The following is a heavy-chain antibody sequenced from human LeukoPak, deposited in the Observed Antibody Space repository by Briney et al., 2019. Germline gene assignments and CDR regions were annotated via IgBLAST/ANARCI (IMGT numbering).Heavy chain of an antibody. D-gene: IGHD3-22*01. V-gene: IGHV3-53*01. CDR3: ARDQYYYDRSGYYLSYYYYGMDV. CDR2: IYSGGST. CDR1: GFTVSSNY. Sequence: GGSLRLSCAASGFTVSSNYMSWVRQAPGKGLEWVSVIYSGGSTYYADSVKGRFTISRDNSKNTLYLQMNSLRAEDTAVYYCARDQYYYDRSGYYLSYYYYGMDVWGQGTTVTVSS. J-gene: IGHJ6*02.